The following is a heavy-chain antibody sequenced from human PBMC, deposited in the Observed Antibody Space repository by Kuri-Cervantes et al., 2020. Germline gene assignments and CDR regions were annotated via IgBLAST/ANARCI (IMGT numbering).Heavy chain of an antibody. V-gene: IGHV1-46*01. D-gene: IGHD3-10*01. CDR1: GYTLTELS. Sequence: ASVKVSCKVSGYTLTELSMHWVRQAPGKGLEWMGIINPSGGSTSYAQKFQGRVTMTRDTSTSTVYMELSSLGSEDTAVYYCARDWVTMVRGVRGYYGMDVWGQGTTVTVSS. J-gene: IGHJ6*02. CDR3: ARDWVTMVRGVRGYYGMDV. CDR2: INPSGGST.